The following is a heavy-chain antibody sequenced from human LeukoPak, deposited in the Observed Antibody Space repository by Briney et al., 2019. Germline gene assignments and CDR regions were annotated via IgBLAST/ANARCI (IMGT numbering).Heavy chain of an antibody. CDR1: GYSISSGYY. D-gene: IGHD4-23*01. V-gene: IGHV4-38-2*02. CDR2: IYHSGST. CDR3: ARDYGGNSGAFDI. Sequence: PPETLSLNCAVSGYSISSGYYWGWIRQPPGKGLGWIGSIYHSGSTYYKPSLKSRVTISVGTSKNQFSLKLSSVTAADTAVYYCARDYGGNSGAFDIWGQGTMVTVSS. J-gene: IGHJ3*02.